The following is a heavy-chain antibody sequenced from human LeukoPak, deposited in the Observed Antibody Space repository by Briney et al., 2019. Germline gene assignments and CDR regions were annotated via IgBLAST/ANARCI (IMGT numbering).Heavy chain of an antibody. CDR3: AKHRVVGQRYFDL. Sequence: GGSLRLSCAASGFTFSSYAMSWVRQAPGKGLEWVSAISGTGTLTYYADSVKGRFTISRDNSKDTLYLQMNSLGAEDTAVYSCAKHRVVGQRYFDLWGRGTLVTVSS. CDR1: GFTFSSYA. V-gene: IGHV3-23*01. J-gene: IGHJ2*01. D-gene: IGHD2-15*01. CDR2: ISGTGTLT.